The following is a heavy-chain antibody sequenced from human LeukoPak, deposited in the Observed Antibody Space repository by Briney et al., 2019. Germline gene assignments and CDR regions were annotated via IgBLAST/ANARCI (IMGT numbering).Heavy chain of an antibody. CDR1: GYTLTEVS. D-gene: IGHD3-22*01. V-gene: IGHV1-2*02. Sequence: ASVKVSCKISGYTLTEVSMHWVRQAPGQGLEWMGWINPSSGGTNYAQKFQGRVTMTRDTSISTAYMELSRLRSDDTAVYYCARDYYDSSGYLPFDYWGQGSPVTVS. J-gene: IGHJ4*02. CDR2: INPSSGGT. CDR3: ARDYYDSSGYLPFDY.